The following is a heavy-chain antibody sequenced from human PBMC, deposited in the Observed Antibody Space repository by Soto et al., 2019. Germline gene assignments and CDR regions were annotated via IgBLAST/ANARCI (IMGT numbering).Heavy chain of an antibody. V-gene: IGHV1-2*02. J-gene: IGHJ4*02. CDR2: INPNSGGT. Sequence: SVKVSCKAAGYTFSDYYIHRVRQAPGQGLEWMGWINPNSGGTKYAPKFQGGVTMTRDTSITTAYMELSRLRSGDTAVYYCAREPATAKPEGVDFWGQGTLVTVSS. CDR3: AREPATAKPEGVDF. D-gene: IGHD1-1*01. CDR1: GYTFSDYY.